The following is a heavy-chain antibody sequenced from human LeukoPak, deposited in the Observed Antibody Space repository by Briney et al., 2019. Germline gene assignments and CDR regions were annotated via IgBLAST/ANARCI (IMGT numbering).Heavy chain of an antibody. D-gene: IGHD3-22*01. CDR1: GGSISSSSYY. J-gene: IGHJ3*02. V-gene: IGHV4-39*01. CDR2: IYYSGST. CDR3: ARSYYDSSGYPDAFDI. Sequence: SETLSLTCTVSGGSISSSSYYWGWIRQPPGKGLEWIGSIYYSGSTYYNPSLKSRVTISVDTSKNQFSLKLSSVTAADTVVYYCARSYYDSSGYPDAFDIWGQGTMVTVSS.